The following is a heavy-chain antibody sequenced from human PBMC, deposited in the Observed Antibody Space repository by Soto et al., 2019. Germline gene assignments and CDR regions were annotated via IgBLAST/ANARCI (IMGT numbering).Heavy chain of an antibody. Sequence: SGPLSVTWTVSGGSISCGVYSWSWIRQHPGKGLEWIGYIYYSGSTYYNPSLKSRVTISVDTSKNQFSLKLSSVTAADTAVYYCASASGSYSPDDYWGQGTLVTVSS. D-gene: IGHD3-10*01. CDR1: GGSISCGVYS. V-gene: IGHV4-31*02. CDR2: IYYSGST. J-gene: IGHJ4*02. CDR3: ASASGSYSPDDY.